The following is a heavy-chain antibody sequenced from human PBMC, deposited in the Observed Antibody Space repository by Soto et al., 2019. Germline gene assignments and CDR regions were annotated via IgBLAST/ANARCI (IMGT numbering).Heavy chain of an antibody. Sequence: QVQLVESGGGVVQPGGSLRLFCAASGFTFSSSAMHWVRQAPGKGLEWLALISYGGINKYYADSVKGRFTISRDNSKNTLYLQLNSLRAEDTAMYYCRGVTTSVDYWGQGTLVTVSS. J-gene: IGHJ4*02. CDR3: RGVTTSVDY. CDR2: ISYGGINK. CDR1: GFTFSSSA. D-gene: IGHD4-17*01. V-gene: IGHV3-30-3*01.